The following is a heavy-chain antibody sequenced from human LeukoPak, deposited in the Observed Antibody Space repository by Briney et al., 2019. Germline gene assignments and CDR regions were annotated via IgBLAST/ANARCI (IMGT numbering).Heavy chain of an antibody. CDR3: ATELVFGGYSYGYVVDY. CDR2: FDPEDGET. D-gene: IGHD5-18*01. CDR1: GYTLTELS. Sequence: ASVKVSCKVSGYTLTELSMHWVQQAPGKGLEWMVGFDPEDGETIYAQKFQGRVTMTEDTSTDTAYMELSSLRSEDTAVYYCATELVFGGYSYGYVVDYWGQGTLVTVSS. V-gene: IGHV1-24*01. J-gene: IGHJ4*02.